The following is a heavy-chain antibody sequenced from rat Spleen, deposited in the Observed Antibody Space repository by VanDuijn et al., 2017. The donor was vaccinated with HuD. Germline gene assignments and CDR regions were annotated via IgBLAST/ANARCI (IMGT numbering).Heavy chain of an antibody. CDR2: MWYDGDT. D-gene: IGHD1-3*01. CDR3: ARDYGQGWVLDA. CDR1: GFSLPTYS. V-gene: IGHV2-34*01. J-gene: IGHJ4*01. Sequence: QVQLKESGPGLVQPSETLSLTCTVSGFSLPTYSVSWVRQPSGKGPEWMGRMWYDGDTAYNLTLKSRLSISRDTSKNQVFLTMNSLQTDDTGTYYCARDYGQGWVLDAWGQGASVTVSS.